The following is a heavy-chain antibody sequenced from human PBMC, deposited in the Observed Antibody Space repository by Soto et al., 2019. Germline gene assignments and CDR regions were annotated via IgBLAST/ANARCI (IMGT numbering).Heavy chain of an antibody. CDR1: GFTFSSYS. Sequence: GGSLRLSCAASGFTFSSYSMNWVRQAPGKGLEWVSSISSSSSYIYYADSVKGRFTISRDNAKNSLYLQMNSLRAEDTAVYYCARRPLGGYYGMDVWGQGTTVTVSS. CDR3: ARRPLGGYYGMDV. J-gene: IGHJ6*02. D-gene: IGHD1-26*01. V-gene: IGHV3-21*01. CDR2: ISSSSSYI.